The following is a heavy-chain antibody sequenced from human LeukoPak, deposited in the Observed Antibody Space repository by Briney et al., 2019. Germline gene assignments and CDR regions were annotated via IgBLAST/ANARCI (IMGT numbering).Heavy chain of an antibody. Sequence: SETLSLTCTVSGGSISNYYWNWIRQPPGKGLECIGYIHYTGSTNYNPSLKSRVTISVDTSKSQFSLKLSSVTAADTAIYYCARGGYYGSGNDFRFDPWGQGTLVTVSS. CDR2: IHYTGST. V-gene: IGHV4-59*01. CDR3: ARGGYYGSGNDFRFDP. D-gene: IGHD3-10*01. J-gene: IGHJ5*02. CDR1: GGSISNYY.